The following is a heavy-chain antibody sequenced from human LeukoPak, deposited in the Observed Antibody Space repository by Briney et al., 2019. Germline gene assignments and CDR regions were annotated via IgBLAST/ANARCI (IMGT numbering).Heavy chain of an antibody. J-gene: IGHJ6*03. Sequence: PSETLSLTCAVYGGSFSAYYWSWIRQPPGKGLEWIGEINHSGSTNYNPSLKSRVTISLDTSKNQFSLKLSSVTAADTAVYYCARGPYYYYYMDVWGKGTTVTVSS. CDR1: GGSFSAYY. CDR3: ARGPYYYYYMDV. CDR2: INHSGST. V-gene: IGHV4-34*01.